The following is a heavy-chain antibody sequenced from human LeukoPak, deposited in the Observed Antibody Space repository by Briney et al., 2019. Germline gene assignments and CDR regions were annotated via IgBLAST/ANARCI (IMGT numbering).Heavy chain of an antibody. D-gene: IGHD5-12*01. J-gene: IGHJ4*02. CDR2: IYYSGST. Sequence: PSETLSLTCTVSGGSISSYYWSWIRQPPGKGLEWIGYIYYSGSTNYNPSLKSRVTISVDTSKNQFSLKLSSVTAADTAVYYCARAPGYSKFDYWGQGTLVTVSS. V-gene: IGHV4-59*01. CDR1: GGSISSYY. CDR3: ARAPGYSKFDY.